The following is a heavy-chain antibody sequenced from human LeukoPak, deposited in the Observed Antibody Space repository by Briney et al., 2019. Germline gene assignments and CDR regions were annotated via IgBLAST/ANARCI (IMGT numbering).Heavy chain of an antibody. V-gene: IGHV4-59*01. J-gene: IGHJ6*02. D-gene: IGHD1-7*01. CDR1: GGSISSYY. CDR2: IYYSGST. CDR3: ARDNWNYGSSMDV. Sequence: SETPSLTCTVSGGSISSYYWSWIRQPPGKGLEWIGYIYYSGSTNYNPSLKSRVTISVDTSKNQFSLKLSSVTAADTAVYYCARDNWNYGSSMDVWSQGTTVTVSS.